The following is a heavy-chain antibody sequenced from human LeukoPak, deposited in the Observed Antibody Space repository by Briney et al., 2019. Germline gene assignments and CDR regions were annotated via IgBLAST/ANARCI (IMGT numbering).Heavy chain of an antibody. Sequence: GGSLRLSCAASGFTFSGSSMHWVRQASGKGLEWVGRIRSKANSYATTYAASVKGRFTISRDDSKNTAYLQMNSLKTEDTAVYYCAKGELRFLEWLKSDLDYWGQGTLATVSS. CDR2: IRSKANSYAT. CDR3: AKGELRFLEWLKSDLDY. V-gene: IGHV3-73*01. D-gene: IGHD3-3*01. J-gene: IGHJ4*02. CDR1: GFTFSGSS.